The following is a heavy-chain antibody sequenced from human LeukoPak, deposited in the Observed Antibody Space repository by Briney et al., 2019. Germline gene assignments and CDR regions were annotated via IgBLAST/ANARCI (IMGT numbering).Heavy chain of an antibody. CDR3: ASKPIVPASQGHYFDT. CDR1: GASVRSHY. D-gene: IGHD2-2*01. J-gene: IGHJ5*02. V-gene: IGHV4-59*02. Sequence: SGTLSLTCTVSGASVRSHYWSWIRQPPGKGLEWIGNVFHNGDSSFAPSLTSRVTMSVDTSKNQFPLNLNSVTAADTAVYYCASKPIVPASQGHYFDTWGQGILVTVSS. CDR2: VFHNGDS.